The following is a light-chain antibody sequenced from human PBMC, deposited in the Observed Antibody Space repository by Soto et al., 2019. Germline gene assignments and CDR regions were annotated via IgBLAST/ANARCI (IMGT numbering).Light chain of an antibody. V-gene: IGLV1-44*01. CDR3: AAWDVSLVV. CDR1: SSNIGTNT. CDR2: SDN. Sequence: QSVLTQPPSASGTPGQRVTIFCSGSSSNIGTNTVTWYQQLPGAAPKLLIYSDNQRASGVPDRFSGSKSGTSASLAISGLQSEDKADYYCAAWDVSLVVFGGGTKLTVL. J-gene: IGLJ2*01.